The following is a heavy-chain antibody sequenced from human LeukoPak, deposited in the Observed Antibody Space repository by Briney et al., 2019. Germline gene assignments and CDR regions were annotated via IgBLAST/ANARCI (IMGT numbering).Heavy chain of an antibody. CDR2: IKEDGSEK. CDR3: GRHYGSGNYDQIGDC. J-gene: IGHJ4*02. CDR1: GFTFSTYW. D-gene: IGHD3-10*01. V-gene: IGHV3-7*01. Sequence: GGSLRLSCADSGFTFSTYWMTWVRQAPGKGLEWVANIKEDGSEKYYVDSVKGRFTISRDNAKNSVYLQMNSLRVEDTAVYYCGRHYGSGNYDQIGDCWGQGTLVTVSS.